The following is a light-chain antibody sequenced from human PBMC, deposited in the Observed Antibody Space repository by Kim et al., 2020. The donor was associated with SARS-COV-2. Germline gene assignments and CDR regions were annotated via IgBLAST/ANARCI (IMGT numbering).Light chain of an antibody. J-gene: IGKJ2*01. V-gene: IGKV3-15*01. CDR3: HQYNNWPYT. CDR2: GAS. CDR1: QSVSSN. Sequence: SVSPGERATLCCRASQSVSSNLVWYQQKPGQAPRLLIYGASTRATGIPARFSGSGSGTEFTLTISSLQSEDFAVYYCHQYNNWPYTFGQGTKLEI.